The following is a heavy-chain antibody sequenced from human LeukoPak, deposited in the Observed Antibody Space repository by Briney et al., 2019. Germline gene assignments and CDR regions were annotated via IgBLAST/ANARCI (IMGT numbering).Heavy chain of an antibody. Sequence: TGGSLRLSCAASGFTVSSNYMSWVRQAPGKGLEWVSVIYSGGSTYYADSVKGRFTISRDNSKNTLYLQMNSLRAEDTAVYYCARGRDEWKLPPNFDYWGQGTLVTVSS. V-gene: IGHV3-66*01. CDR1: GFTVSSNY. CDR3: ARGRDEWKLPPNFDY. CDR2: IYSGGST. D-gene: IGHD1-26*01. J-gene: IGHJ4*02.